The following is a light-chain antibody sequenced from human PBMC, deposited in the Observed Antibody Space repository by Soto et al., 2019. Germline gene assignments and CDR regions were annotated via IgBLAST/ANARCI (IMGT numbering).Light chain of an antibody. V-gene: IGKV3-15*01. CDR2: GAS. J-gene: IGKJ1*01. CDR1: QSVRRN. CDR3: QQYNNWPRT. Sequence: IVLTQSPATLSLSPGKRATLSCGASQSVRRNLDWYQQRLGKTPRLLISGASTRATGIPARFSGSVSGTEFILTISGLPSEDFALYYCQQYNNWPRTFGQGTKVDIK.